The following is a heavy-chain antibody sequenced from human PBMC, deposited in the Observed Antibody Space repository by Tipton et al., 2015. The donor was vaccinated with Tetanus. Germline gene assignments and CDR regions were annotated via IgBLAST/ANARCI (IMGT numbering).Heavy chain of an antibody. CDR3: ARENYYDSSGHNFDY. CDR2: TDPSDSYT. V-gene: IGHV5-10-1*01. J-gene: IGHJ4*02. CDR1: GYSFTSYW. D-gene: IGHD3-22*01. Sequence: QLVQSGAEVKKPGESLRISCKGSGYSFTSYWISWVRQMPGKGLEWMGRTDPSDSYTNYSPSFQGHVPISADKSISTACLQWSSLKASDTAIYYCARENYYDSSGHNFDYWGQGTLVTVSS.